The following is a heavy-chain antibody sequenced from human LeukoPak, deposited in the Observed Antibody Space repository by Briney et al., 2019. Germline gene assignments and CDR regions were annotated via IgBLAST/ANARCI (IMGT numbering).Heavy chain of an antibody. CDR1: GGSISSSSYY. Sequence: SETLSLTCTVSGGSISSSSYYWGWIRQPPGKGLEWIGSIYYSGSTYYNPSLKSRVTISVDTSKNQFSLKLSSVTAADTAVYYCARGYCSGGSCYLSYYYMDVWCKGTTVTISS. J-gene: IGHJ6*03. D-gene: IGHD2-15*01. CDR2: IYYSGST. CDR3: ARGYCSGGSCYLSYYYMDV. V-gene: IGHV4-39*07.